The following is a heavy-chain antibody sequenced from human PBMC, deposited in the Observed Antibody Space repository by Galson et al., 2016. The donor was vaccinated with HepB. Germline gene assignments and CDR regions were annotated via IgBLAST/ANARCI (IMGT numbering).Heavy chain of an antibody. CDR3: ARVPLPYYYDSSGPIDY. V-gene: IGHV1-18*01. J-gene: IGHJ4*02. D-gene: IGHD3-22*01. CDR2: VSGYNGNT. Sequence: SVKVSCKASEYTFSTYEINWVRQATGQGLEWMGWVSGYNGNTMYALKLQGRVTMTTDTSTSTAYMELRSLRSDDTAVYYCARVPLPYYYDSSGPIDYWGQGTLVTVSS. CDR1: EYTFSTYE.